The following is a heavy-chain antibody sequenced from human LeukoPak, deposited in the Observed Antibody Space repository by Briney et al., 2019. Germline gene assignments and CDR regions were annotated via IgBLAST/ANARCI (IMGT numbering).Heavy chain of an antibody. D-gene: IGHD1-14*01. J-gene: IGHJ3*02. CDR2: IYYSGST. CDR1: GGSISSYY. V-gene: IGHV4-59*01. CDR3: ARVALAGAFDI. Sequence: SETLSLTCTVSGGSISSYYWSWIRQPPGKGLEWIGYIYYSGSTNYNPSLKSRVTISVDTSKNQFSLKLSSVTAADTAVYYCARVALAGAFDIWGQGTMVTVSS.